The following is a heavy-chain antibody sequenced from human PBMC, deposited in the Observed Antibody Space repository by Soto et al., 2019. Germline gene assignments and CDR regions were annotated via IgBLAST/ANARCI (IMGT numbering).Heavy chain of an antibody. CDR3: GRVVRSLLSITALDT. CDR2: IEPGGGKT. CDR1: GYTFTRDQ. J-gene: IGHJ5*02. D-gene: IGHD3-10*01. V-gene: IGHV1-46*01. Sequence: GASVKVSCKASGYTFTRDQIHWVRQAPGQGLEWMGMIEPGGGKTNYAQKFQGRVTMTRDTSTSTVYMALSSLRSEDTAIYFCGRVVRSLLSITALDTWGQGTLVTVSS.